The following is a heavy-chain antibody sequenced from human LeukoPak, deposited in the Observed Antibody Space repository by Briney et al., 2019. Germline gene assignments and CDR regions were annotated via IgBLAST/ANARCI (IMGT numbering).Heavy chain of an antibody. D-gene: IGHD3-22*01. Sequence: GGSLRLSCAASGFTFNNYAMSWVRQAPGKGLEWVSAISGSGGSTYYVDSVKGRFTISRDNSKNTLYLQMNSLRAEGTALYYCASLDYFDSSDYGDYWGQGTLVTVSS. CDR3: ASLDYFDSSDYGDY. J-gene: IGHJ4*02. CDR1: GFTFNNYA. CDR2: ISGSGGST. V-gene: IGHV3-23*01.